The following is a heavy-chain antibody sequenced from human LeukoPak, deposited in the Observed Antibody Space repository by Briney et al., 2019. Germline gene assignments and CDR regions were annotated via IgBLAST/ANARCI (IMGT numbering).Heavy chain of an antibody. Sequence: GGSLRLSCAASGFPVSSNYMSWVRQAPGKGLEWVSVISGSGGSTYYADSVKGRFTISRDNSKNTLYLQMNSLRAEDTAVYYCAKTIVRYYDSSGLDYWGQGTLVTVSS. CDR3: AKTIVRYYDSSGLDY. D-gene: IGHD3-22*01. CDR2: ISGSGGST. J-gene: IGHJ4*02. CDR1: GFPVSSNY. V-gene: IGHV3-23*01.